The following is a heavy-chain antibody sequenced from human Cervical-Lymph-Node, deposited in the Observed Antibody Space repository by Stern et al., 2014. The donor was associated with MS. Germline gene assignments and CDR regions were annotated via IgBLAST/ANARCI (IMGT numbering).Heavy chain of an antibody. CDR1: GYTFTSYA. D-gene: IGHD3-10*01. J-gene: IGHJ3*02. V-gene: IGHV1-18*01. Sequence: VQLLESGAEVRKPGASVKVSCKASGYTFTSYAISWVRQAPGQGLEWMGWISAYNGHTNYAQKFQGRVTMTPDTSTNTAYMELRSLRSDDTAVYYCARVAMVRGGGGFDIWGQGTMVTVSS. CDR3: ARVAMVRGGGGFDI. CDR2: ISAYNGHT.